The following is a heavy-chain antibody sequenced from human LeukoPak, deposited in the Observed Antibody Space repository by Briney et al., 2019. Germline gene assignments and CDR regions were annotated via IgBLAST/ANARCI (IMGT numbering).Heavy chain of an antibody. CDR2: INRRGHT. CDR3: TKEVDCPSDCLFFHS. CDR1: GFTFDRFT. Sequence: GGSLRLSCAASGFTFDRFTIHWVRQTPGKGLEWVSLINRRGHTFYADSVKGRFTISRDNSRNSVFLQMNSLRPEDTALYHCTKEVDCPSDCLFFHSWGQGTLVTVSS. V-gene: IGHV3-43*01. D-gene: IGHD2-21*02. J-gene: IGHJ4*02.